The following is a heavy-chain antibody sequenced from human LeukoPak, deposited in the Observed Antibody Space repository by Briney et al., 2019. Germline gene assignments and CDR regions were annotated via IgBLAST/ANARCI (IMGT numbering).Heavy chain of an antibody. Sequence: ASVKVSCKASGYIFTGYYMHWVRQAPGQGLEWMGWINLKSGGANYAQKFQGRVTMTWDTSISTAYMELSRLRSDDTAVYYCARARGGSGSYFGNVWFDPWGQGTLVTVS. D-gene: IGHD3-10*01. CDR3: ARARGGSGSYFGNVWFDP. V-gene: IGHV1-2*02. CDR1: GYIFTGYY. J-gene: IGHJ5*02. CDR2: INLKSGGA.